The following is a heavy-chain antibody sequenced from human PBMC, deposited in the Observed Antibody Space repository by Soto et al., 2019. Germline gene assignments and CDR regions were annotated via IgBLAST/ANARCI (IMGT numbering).Heavy chain of an antibody. J-gene: IGHJ4*02. CDR3: VRGVRLHFDL. CDR1: GFTFSTYA. CDR2: ISGSGNKT. V-gene: IGHV3-23*01. Sequence: GGSMRLSCGVSGFTFSTYAMSWVRQAPGKGLEWVSAISGSGNKTFYADSVKGRFTISRDNSKNTLHLHMSSLRVEDTAVYYCVRGVRLHFDLWGQGTLVTVSS.